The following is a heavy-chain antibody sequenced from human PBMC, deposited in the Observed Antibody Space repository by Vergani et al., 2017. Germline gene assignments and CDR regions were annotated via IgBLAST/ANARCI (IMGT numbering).Heavy chain of an antibody. CDR1: GFTFSSYE. CDR2: ISSSGSTI. V-gene: IGHV3-48*03. J-gene: IGHJ3*02. CDR3: ARDKDPAAFDI. Sequence: EVQLVESGGGLVQPGGSLRLSCAASGFTFSSYEMNWVRQAPGKGLEWVSYISSSGSTIYYADSVKGRFTNSRDNAKNSLYLQMNSLRAEDTAVYYCARDKDPAAFDIWGQGTMVTVSS.